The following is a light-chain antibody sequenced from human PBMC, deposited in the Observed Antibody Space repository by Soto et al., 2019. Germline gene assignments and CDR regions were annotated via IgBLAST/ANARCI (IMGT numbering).Light chain of an antibody. CDR1: QSVSSSY. CDR3: QQDGSSTWT. V-gene: IGKV3-20*01. Sequence: EMVLTQCPVTLSLSPGERATLSCRASQSVSSSYLAWYQQKPGQAPRLLIYGASSRATGIPDRFSGSGSGTVITLTISRLEPEDFAVYYCQQDGSSTWTFGQGTKVDI. J-gene: IGKJ1*01. CDR2: GAS.